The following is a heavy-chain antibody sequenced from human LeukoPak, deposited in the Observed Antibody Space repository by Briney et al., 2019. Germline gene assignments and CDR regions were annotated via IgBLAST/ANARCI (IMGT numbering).Heavy chain of an antibody. J-gene: IGHJ3*02. D-gene: IGHD3-9*01. CDR2: ISTSSSYI. Sequence: PGGSLRLSCAASGFTVSSYYMNWVRQAPGKGLEWVLSISTSSSYIYYADSVKGRFTISRDNAKNSLYLQMNSLRAEDTAVYYCARNQILTGLFVDAFDIWGQGTMVTVSS. V-gene: IGHV3-21*01. CDR1: GFTVSSYY. CDR3: ARNQILTGLFVDAFDI.